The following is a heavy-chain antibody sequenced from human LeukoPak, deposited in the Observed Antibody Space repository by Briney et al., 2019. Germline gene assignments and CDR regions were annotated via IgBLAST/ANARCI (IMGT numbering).Heavy chain of an antibody. V-gene: IGHV1-18*01. J-gene: IGHJ4*02. CDR1: GYTFTSYG. Sequence: GASVKVSCKASGYTFTSYGISWVRQAPGQGLEWMGWISAYNGNTNYAHKLQGRVTMTTDTSTSTAYMELRSLRSDDTAVYYCARGMYDFWSGYQNPFDYWGQGTLVTVSS. CDR3: ARGMYDFWSGYQNPFDY. D-gene: IGHD3-3*01. CDR2: ISAYNGNT.